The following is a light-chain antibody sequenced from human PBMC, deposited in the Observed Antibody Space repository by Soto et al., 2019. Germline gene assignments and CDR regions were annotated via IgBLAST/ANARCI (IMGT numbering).Light chain of an antibody. CDR1: QRISTW. Sequence: DIQMTQSPSTLSASVGARVTITCRASQRISTWLAWYQQKPGKAPKLLIYDASSLESGVPLRFSGSGSGTDFTLTISCLQSEDFATYYCQQYYSYPRTFGQGTKVDIK. CDR2: DAS. V-gene: IGKV1-5*01. J-gene: IGKJ1*01. CDR3: QQYYSYPRT.